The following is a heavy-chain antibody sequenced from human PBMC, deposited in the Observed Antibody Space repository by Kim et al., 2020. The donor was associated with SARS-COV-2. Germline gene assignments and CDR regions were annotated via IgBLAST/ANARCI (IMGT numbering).Heavy chain of an antibody. V-gene: IGHV4-34*01. CDR1: GGSFSGYY. CDR3: AKNDYGDYGWDY. D-gene: IGHD4-17*01. Sequence: SETLSLTCAVYGGSFSGYYWSWIRQPPGKGLEWIGEINHSGSTNYNPSLKSRVTISVDTSKNQFSLKLSSVTAADTAVYYCAKNDYGDYGWDYWGQGTLVTVSS. CDR2: INHSGST. J-gene: IGHJ4*02.